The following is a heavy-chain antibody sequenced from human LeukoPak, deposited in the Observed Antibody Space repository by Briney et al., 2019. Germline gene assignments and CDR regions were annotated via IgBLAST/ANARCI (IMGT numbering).Heavy chain of an antibody. D-gene: IGHD2-2*01. V-gene: IGHV3-7*01. CDR2: IKQDGIER. Sequence: GGSLRLSCAASGFTFSSYWMSWVRQAPGKGLEWVANIKQDGIERYYVDSVKGRFTISKDNAKNSLYLQMNSLRAEDTAVYYCARRRCTSTSCFADYWGQGTLVTVSS. CDR3: ARRRCTSTSCFADY. J-gene: IGHJ4*02. CDR1: GFTFSSYW.